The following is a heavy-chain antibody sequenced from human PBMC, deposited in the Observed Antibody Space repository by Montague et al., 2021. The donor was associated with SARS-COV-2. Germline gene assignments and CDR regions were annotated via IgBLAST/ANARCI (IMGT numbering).Heavy chain of an antibody. J-gene: IGHJ4*01. CDR3: ARQQGLSGSGVVRLMELDI. V-gene: IGHV4-59*08. D-gene: IGHD3-3*01. CDR1: GGSISGRF. CDR2: ISYSGAT. Sequence: SETLSLTCTVSGGSISGRFWSWIRQTPGKGLEWIRYISYSGATSSNPSLKSRVTLLVDTAVNQFSLKMRSVTAADTAIYYCARQQGLSGSGVVRLMELDIWGHGALVTVSS.